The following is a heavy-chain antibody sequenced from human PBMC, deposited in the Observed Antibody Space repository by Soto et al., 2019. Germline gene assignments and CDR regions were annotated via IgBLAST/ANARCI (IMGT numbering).Heavy chain of an antibody. CDR1: GYTFTSYD. V-gene: IGHV1-8*01. CDR2: MNPNSGNT. J-gene: IGHJ4*02. Sequence: QVQLVQSGAEVKKPGASVKVSCKASGYTFTSYDINWVRQATGQGLEWMGWMNPNSGNTGYAQKLQGGVTMTMYTSIRTAYMELSSLISEDTAVYYCAITLYGDNVDYWGQRTLVTVTS. CDR3: AITLYGDNVDY. D-gene: IGHD4-17*01.